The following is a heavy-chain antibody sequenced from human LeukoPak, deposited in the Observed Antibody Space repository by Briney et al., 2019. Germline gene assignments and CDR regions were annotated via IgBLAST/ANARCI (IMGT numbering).Heavy chain of an antibody. D-gene: IGHD3-22*01. CDR3: AKSPVGDYYYDSSGYYPNWFDP. Sequence: GGSLRLSCAASGFTFSSYGMHWVRQAPGKGLEWVAIIWYDGSNKYYADSVKGRFTISRDNSKNTLYLQMNSLRAEDTAVYYCAKSPVGDYYYDSSGYYPNWFDPWGQGTLVTVSS. CDR1: GFTFSSYG. CDR2: IWYDGSNK. J-gene: IGHJ5*02. V-gene: IGHV3-33*06.